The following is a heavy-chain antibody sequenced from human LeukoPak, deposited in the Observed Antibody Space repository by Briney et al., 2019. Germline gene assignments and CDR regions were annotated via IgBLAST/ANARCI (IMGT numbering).Heavy chain of an antibody. CDR2: IKQDGSEK. Sequence: PGGSLRLSCAASGFSISGYWMSWVRQAPGKGLEWVANIKQDGSEKFYVDSVKGRFTISRDNAKNSLYLQMNSLRAEDTAVFYCAREMQYCSSNSCYFWFDPWGQGTLVTVSS. D-gene: IGHD2-2*01. J-gene: IGHJ5*02. V-gene: IGHV3-7*01. CDR3: AREMQYCSSNSCYFWFDP. CDR1: GFSISGYW.